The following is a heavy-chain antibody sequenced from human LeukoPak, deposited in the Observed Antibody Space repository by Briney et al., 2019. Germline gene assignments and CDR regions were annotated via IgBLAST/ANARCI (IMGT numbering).Heavy chain of an antibody. Sequence: SEILSLTCTVSGGSISSYYWSWIRQPPGKGLEWIGYIYYSGSTNYNPSLKSRVTISVDTSKNQFSLKLSSVTAADTAVYYCARGCSGGSCYADFDYWGQGTLVTVSS. D-gene: IGHD2-15*01. V-gene: IGHV4-59*08. CDR2: IYYSGST. CDR3: ARGCSGGSCYADFDY. J-gene: IGHJ4*02. CDR1: GGSISSYY.